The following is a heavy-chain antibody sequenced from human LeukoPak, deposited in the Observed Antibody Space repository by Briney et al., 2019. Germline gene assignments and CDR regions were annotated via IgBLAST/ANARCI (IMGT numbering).Heavy chain of an antibody. Sequence: GGSLRLSCAASGFTFSSYAMHWVRQAPGKGLEWVAVISYDGSNKYYADSVKGRFTISRDNSKNTLYLQMNSLRAEDMAVYYCARDLWDIVVVVAATPVYYGMDVWGQGTTVTVSS. J-gene: IGHJ6*02. CDR2: ISYDGSNK. D-gene: IGHD2-15*01. V-gene: IGHV3-30-3*01. CDR1: GFTFSSYA. CDR3: ARDLWDIVVVVAATPVYYGMDV.